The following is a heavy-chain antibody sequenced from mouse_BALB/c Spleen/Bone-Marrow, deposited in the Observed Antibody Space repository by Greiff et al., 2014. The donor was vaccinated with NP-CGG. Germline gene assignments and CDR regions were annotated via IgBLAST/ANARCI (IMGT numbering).Heavy chain of an antibody. D-gene: IGHD2-4*01. CDR3: AREGAYDYEIFDY. Sequence: EVQVVESGPELVKPGASMKISCKASGYSFTGYTMDWVKQSHGKNLEWIGLINPYNGGTSYNQKFKGKATLTVDKSSSTAYMELLSLTSEDSAVYYCAREGAYDYEIFDYWGQGTTLTVSS. V-gene: IGHV1-18*01. CDR2: INPYNGGT. CDR1: GYSFTGYT. J-gene: IGHJ2*01.